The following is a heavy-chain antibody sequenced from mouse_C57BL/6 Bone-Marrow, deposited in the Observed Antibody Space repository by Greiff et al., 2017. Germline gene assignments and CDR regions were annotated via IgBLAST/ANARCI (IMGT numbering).Heavy chain of an antibody. CDR1: GFTFSDYY. D-gene: IGHD1-1*01. CDR3: ARGPAVIHWYFDV. CDR2: INYDGSST. Sequence: EVKLMESEGGLVQPGSSMKLSCTASGFTFSDYYMAWVRQVPEKGLEWVANINYDGSSTYYLDTLKSRFIISRDNAKNILYLRMSSLKSEDTATYDCARGPAVIHWYFDVWGTGTTVTVSA. J-gene: IGHJ1*03. V-gene: IGHV5-16*01.